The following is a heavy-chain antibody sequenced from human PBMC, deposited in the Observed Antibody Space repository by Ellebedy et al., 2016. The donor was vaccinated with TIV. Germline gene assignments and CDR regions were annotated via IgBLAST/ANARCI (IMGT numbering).Heavy chain of an antibody. D-gene: IGHD3-10*01. CDR2: INTGNGNP. V-gene: IGHV1-3*04. J-gene: IGHJ5*02. Sequence: AASVKVSCKASGYTFTRYAIHWVRQAPGQSLEWMGWINTGNGNPKYSQKLQGRVTITRDTSASTASLELSSLTSEDTAVYYCARQADYYTGSGTHWFDPWGQGTLVTVSS. CDR3: ARQADYYTGSGTHWFDP. CDR1: GYTFTRYA.